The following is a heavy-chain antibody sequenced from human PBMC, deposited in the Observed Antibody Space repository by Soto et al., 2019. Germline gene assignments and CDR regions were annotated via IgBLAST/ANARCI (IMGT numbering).Heavy chain of an antibody. Sequence: GGSLRLSCAASGFTFSSYSMNWVRQAPGKGLEWVSYISSSSSTIYYADPVKGRLTISRDNAKNSLYLQMNRLRAEDTAVYYCARDQADSSGWYGPGSPWGQGTLVTVSS. J-gene: IGHJ5*02. CDR1: GFTFSSYS. V-gene: IGHV3-48*01. CDR2: ISSSSSTI. CDR3: ARDQADSSGWYGPGSP. D-gene: IGHD6-19*01.